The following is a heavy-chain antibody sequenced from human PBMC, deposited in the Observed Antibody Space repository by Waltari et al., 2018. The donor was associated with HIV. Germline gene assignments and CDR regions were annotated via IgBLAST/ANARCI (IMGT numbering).Heavy chain of an antibody. CDR3: ARTPSLPGSGYSRGFDY. Sequence: EVQLVESGGGLVQPGGSLRLSCAASGFMFNTHNMNWVRQSPGKGLEWLSYISSSNSNIYYADSVKGRFTISRDNVKNSLYLQMDNLRVEDTAVYYCARTPSLPGSGYSRGFDYWGQGTLVTVSS. J-gene: IGHJ4*02. CDR1: GFMFNTHN. V-gene: IGHV3-48*01. CDR2: ISSSNSNI. D-gene: IGHD3-22*01.